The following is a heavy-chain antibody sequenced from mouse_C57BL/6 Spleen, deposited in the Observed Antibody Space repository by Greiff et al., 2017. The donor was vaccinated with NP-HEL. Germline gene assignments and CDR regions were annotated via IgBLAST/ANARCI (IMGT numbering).Heavy chain of an antibody. J-gene: IGHJ4*01. Sequence: QVQLQQPGAELVRPGSSVKLSCKASGYTFTSYWMDWVKQRPGQGLEWIGNIYPSDSETHYNQKFKDKATLTVDKSSSTAYMQLSSLTSEDSAVYYCARGTTVVEEAMDYWGQGTSVTVSS. CDR1: GYTFTSYW. CDR2: IYPSDSET. CDR3: ARGTTVVEEAMDY. D-gene: IGHD1-1*01. V-gene: IGHV1-61*01.